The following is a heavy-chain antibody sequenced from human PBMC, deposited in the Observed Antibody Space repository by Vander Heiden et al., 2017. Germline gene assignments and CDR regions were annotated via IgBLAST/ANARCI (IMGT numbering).Heavy chain of an antibody. Sequence: QLVESGGGLVKPGRSLRLSCTASGFTFGTYAMSWFTRGPGKGVEWVGFIGSKAYGGKTEYGGSVKGRFTISRDDSKSVAYLERNSLKTEDTGVYYWSLKYYYDSSGFSHFDYWGQGTLGTVSS. D-gene: IGHD3-22*01. CDR1: GFTFGTYA. V-gene: IGHV3-49*05. J-gene: IGHJ4*02. CDR2: IGSKAYGGKT. CDR3: SLKYYYDSSGFSHFDY.